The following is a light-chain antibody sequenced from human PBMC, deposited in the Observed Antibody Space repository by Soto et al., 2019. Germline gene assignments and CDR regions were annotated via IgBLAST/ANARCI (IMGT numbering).Light chain of an antibody. Sequence: EIVLTQSPVTLSLSPGERATLSCRASQSVNSYLGWYQQKPGQAPRLLIYDASTRATGIPGRFSGSGSGTDFTLTISSLEPEDFAVYYCQQRSNWPYSFGQGTKLEIK. CDR3: QQRSNWPYS. V-gene: IGKV3-11*01. CDR2: DAS. J-gene: IGKJ2*01. CDR1: QSVNSY.